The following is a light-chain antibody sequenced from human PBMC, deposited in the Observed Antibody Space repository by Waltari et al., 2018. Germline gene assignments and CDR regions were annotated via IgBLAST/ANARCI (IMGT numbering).Light chain of an antibody. CDR3: CSDAGSGTYV. CDR2: EVT. V-gene: IGLV2-23*02. CDR1: SSDIGKYNY. Sequence: QSALTQPASVSGSPGQSITISCTGPSSDIGKYNYVSCYQHLPGKVPKVIISEVTKRPSGVSNRFSGSKSGNTASLTISGLQADDEAEYYCCSDAGSGTYVFGTGTKLTVV. J-gene: IGLJ1*01.